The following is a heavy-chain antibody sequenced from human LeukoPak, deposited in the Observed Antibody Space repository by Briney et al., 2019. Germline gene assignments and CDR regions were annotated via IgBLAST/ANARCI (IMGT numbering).Heavy chain of an antibody. CDR1: GGSISSYY. CDR3: VSVYSGSYRVGYYGMDV. CDR2: IYYSGST. D-gene: IGHD1-26*01. J-gene: IGHJ6*02. V-gene: IGHV4-59*01. Sequence: SETLSLTCTVSGGSISSYYWSWIRQPPGKGLEWIGYIYYSGSTNYNPSLKSRVTISVDTSKNQFSLKLSSVTAADTAVYYCVSVYSGSYRVGYYGMDVWGQGTTVTVSS.